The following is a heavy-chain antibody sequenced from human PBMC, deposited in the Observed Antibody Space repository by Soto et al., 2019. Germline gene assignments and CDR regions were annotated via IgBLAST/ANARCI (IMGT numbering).Heavy chain of an antibody. CDR2: IYRGGDT. CDR3: ANESGSVGEYWWGDGFDI. CDR1: GFTVSYNY. J-gene: IGHJ3*02. V-gene: IGHV3-53*04. Sequence: EVQLVESGGGLVQPGGSLRLSCSVSGFTVSYNYMSWVRPAPGKGLEWVSVIYRGGDTYYADSVKGRFTISRDNSKNTLYLQMDSLRREDTAVYYCANESGSVGEYWWGDGFDIWGQGTPVTVSS. D-gene: IGHD3-10*01.